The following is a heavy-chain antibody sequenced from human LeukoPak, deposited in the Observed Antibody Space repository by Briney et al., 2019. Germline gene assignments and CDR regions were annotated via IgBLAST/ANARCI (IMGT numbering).Heavy chain of an antibody. CDR2: ISSSSSYI. CDR3: ARDGDYYDSSGYPSSLNNWFDP. D-gene: IGHD3-22*01. Sequence: PGGSLRLSCVASGFTFSSYSMNWVRQAPGKGLEWVSSISSSSSYIYYADSVKGRFTISRDNAKNSLYLQMNSLRAEDTAVYYCARDGDYYDSSGYPSSLNNWFDPWGQGTLVTVSS. CDR1: GFTFSSYS. V-gene: IGHV3-21*01. J-gene: IGHJ5*02.